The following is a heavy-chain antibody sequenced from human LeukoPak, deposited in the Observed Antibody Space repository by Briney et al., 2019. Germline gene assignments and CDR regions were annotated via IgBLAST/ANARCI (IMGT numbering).Heavy chain of an antibody. Sequence: PSETLSLTCTVSGGSISSGDYYWSWIRQPPGKGLEWIGYISYSGSTYYNPSLKSRVTILVDTSKNQFSLKLISVTAADTAVYYCAREDTGGLDYWGQGILVTVSP. V-gene: IGHV4-30-2*01. CDR2: ISYSGST. J-gene: IGHJ4*02. CDR1: GGSISSGDYY. D-gene: IGHD2-8*02. CDR3: AREDTGGLDY.